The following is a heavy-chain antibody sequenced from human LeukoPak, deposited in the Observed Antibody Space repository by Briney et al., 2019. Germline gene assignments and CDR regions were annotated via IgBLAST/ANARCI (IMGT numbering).Heavy chain of an antibody. CDR1: GGSISSYY. CDR3: ARHAGPTVVGAPLDDDALLDY. Sequence: SETLSLTCTVSGGSISSYYWSWIRQPPGKGLEWIGYIYYSGSTNYNPSLKSRVTISVDTSKNQFSLKLSSVTAADTAVYYCARHAGPTVVGAPLDDDALLDYWGQGTLVTVSS. CDR2: IYYSGST. D-gene: IGHD1-26*01. V-gene: IGHV4-59*08. J-gene: IGHJ4*02.